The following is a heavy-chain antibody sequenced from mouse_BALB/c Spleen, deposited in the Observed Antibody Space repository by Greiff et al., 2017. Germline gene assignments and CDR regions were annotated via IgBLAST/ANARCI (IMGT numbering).Heavy chain of an antibody. J-gene: IGHJ4*01. Sequence: EVKLMESGGGLVKPGGSLKLSCAASGFTFSSYAMSWVRQTPEKRLEWVASISSGGSTYYPDSVKGRFTISRDNARNILYLQMSSLRSEDTAMYYCARPNYYGSSSLYYYAMDYWGQGTSVTVSS. D-gene: IGHD1-1*01. CDR3: ARPNYYGSSSLYYYAMDY. V-gene: IGHV5-6-5*01. CDR2: ISSGGST. CDR1: GFTFSSYA.